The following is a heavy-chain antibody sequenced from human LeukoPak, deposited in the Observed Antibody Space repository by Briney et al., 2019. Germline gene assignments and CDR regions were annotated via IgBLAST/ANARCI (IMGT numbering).Heavy chain of an antibody. CDR1: GGTFSSYA. D-gene: IGHD4-23*01. CDR3: ARTVVDETYDAFDI. V-gene: IGHV1-69*05. Sequence: ASVKVSCKASGGTFSSYAISWVRQAPGQGLEWMGGIIPIFGTANYAQKFQSRVTITTDESTSTAYMELSSLRSEDTAVYYCARTVVDETYDAFDIWGQGTMVTVSS. CDR2: IIPIFGTA. J-gene: IGHJ3*02.